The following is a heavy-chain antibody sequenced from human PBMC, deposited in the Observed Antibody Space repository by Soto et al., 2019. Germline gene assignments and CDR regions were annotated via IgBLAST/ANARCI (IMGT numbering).Heavy chain of an antibody. D-gene: IGHD3-16*01. J-gene: IGHJ4*02. CDR3: ARDIGLLGTFDY. CDR1: GFTVSTTY. CDR2: IYSGGST. V-gene: IGHV3-66*01. Sequence: EVRLVESGGGLVQPGGSLRLSCAASGFTVSTTYMHWVRQAPGKGLEWVSLIYSGGSTYYADSVKGRFTISRDTSKNTLHLPMNSLRAEDTAVYYCARDIGLLGTFDYWGQGTLVTVSS.